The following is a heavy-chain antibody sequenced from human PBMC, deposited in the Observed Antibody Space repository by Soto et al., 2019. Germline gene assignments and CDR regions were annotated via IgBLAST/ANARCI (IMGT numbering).Heavy chain of an antibody. Sequence: QVQLVQSGAEVKKPGASVKVSCKASGYTFSKYGIAWVRQAPGQGLEWMGWISVYNYNTNYVQKLQGRVTMTRDIXTXRAYMELRSLISDDTAVYYCARGGGYYGSGTYPFDYWGQGTLVTVSS. CDR2: ISVYNYNT. D-gene: IGHD3-10*01. V-gene: IGHV1-18*01. CDR1: GYTFSKYG. J-gene: IGHJ4*02. CDR3: ARGGGYYGSGTYPFDY.